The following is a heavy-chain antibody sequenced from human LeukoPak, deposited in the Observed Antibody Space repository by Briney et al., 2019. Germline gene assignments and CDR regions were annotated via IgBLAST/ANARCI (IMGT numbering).Heavy chain of an antibody. CDR1: GGSMSSYY. CDR3: ARDATAGNFDY. V-gene: IGHV4-59*01. Sequence: PSETLSLTCTVSGGSMSSYYWSWIRQPPGKGPEYIGYSYYTGSTYYNPSLKSRVTISVDTSKNQYSLRLSSVTAADTAVYYCARDATAGNFDYWGQGTLVTVSS. CDR2: SYYTGST. J-gene: IGHJ4*02. D-gene: IGHD6-13*01.